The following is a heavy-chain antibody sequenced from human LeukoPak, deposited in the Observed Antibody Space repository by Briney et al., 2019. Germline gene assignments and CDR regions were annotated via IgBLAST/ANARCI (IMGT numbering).Heavy chain of an antibody. CDR2: IGTAGDT. CDR3: ARDLNYYGMDV. V-gene: IGHV3-13*01. CDR1: GFTFSSYD. J-gene: IGHJ6*02. Sequence: GGSLRLSCAASGFTFSSYDMHWVRQATGKGLEWVSAIGTAGDTYYPGSVKGRYTISRENAKNSLYLQMNSLRAGDTAVYYCARDLNYYGMDVWGQGTTVTVSS.